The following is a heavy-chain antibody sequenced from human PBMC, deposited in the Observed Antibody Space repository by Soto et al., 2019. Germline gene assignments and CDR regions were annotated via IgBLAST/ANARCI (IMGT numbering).Heavy chain of an antibody. V-gene: IGHV3-15*07. CDR2: IQNKADGGTT. Sequence: EVQLVESGGGFVKPGGSLRLSCAVSGFTFSNVWMNWVRQPPGKGLEWVGRIQNKADGGTTDYAAPMKGRFTISRDDSKNALYLQMNSLTTEDTAIYFCSTDGASSGYYRWYDAFDVWGHGTMVTVSS. J-gene: IGHJ3*01. CDR3: STDGASSGYYRWYDAFDV. CDR1: GFTFSNVW. D-gene: IGHD3-22*01.